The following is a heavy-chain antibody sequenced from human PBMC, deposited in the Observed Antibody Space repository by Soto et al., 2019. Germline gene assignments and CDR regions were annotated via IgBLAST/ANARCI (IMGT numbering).Heavy chain of an antibody. Sequence: DTLSLTCTVSGGSVSSGDYYWSWIRQPPGKGLEWIGYIYYSGNTNYNPSLKSRVIISVDTSKNLFSLKLTSVTAADTAVYYCARIPVDASMFYWLDPWGQGTLVTVSS. D-gene: IGHD3-10*02. CDR3: ARIPVDASMFYWLDP. V-gene: IGHV4-61*08. CDR2: IYYSGNT. J-gene: IGHJ5*02. CDR1: GGSVSSGDYY.